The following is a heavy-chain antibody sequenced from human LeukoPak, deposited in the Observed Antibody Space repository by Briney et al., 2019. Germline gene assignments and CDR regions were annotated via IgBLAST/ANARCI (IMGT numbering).Heavy chain of an antibody. D-gene: IGHD1-14*01. V-gene: IGHV3-23*01. Sequence: GGSLGLSCAASGFTFTSFALSWVRQAPGKGLEWFSTLSNTGGASYYADSVKGRFTISRDNSKNTLYLQMNSLRAEDTAVYYCARQWESTGVYYFDYWGQGALVTVSS. CDR2: LSNTGGAS. J-gene: IGHJ4*02. CDR3: ARQWESTGVYYFDY. CDR1: GFTFTSFA.